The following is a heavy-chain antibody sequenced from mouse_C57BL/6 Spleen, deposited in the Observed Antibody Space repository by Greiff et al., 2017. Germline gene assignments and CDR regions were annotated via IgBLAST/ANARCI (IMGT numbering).Heavy chain of an antibody. V-gene: IGHV8-12*01. CDR2: IYWDDDK. Sequence: QVTLKESGPGILQSSQTLSLTCSFSGFSLSTSGMGVSWIRQPSGKGLEWLAHIYWDDDKRYNPSLKSRLTISKDTSRNQVFLKITSVATADTATYDCARREGGSYDDAMDYWGQGTSVTVSA. CDR1: GFSLSTSGMG. D-gene: IGHD1-1*02. J-gene: IGHJ4*01. CDR3: ARREGGSYDDAMDY.